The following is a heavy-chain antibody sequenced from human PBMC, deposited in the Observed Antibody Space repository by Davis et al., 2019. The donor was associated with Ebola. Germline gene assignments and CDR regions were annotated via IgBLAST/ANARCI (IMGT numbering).Heavy chain of an antibody. V-gene: IGHV3-48*02. CDR1: GFTFSCYS. J-gene: IGHJ5*02. Sequence: GESLKISCAASGFTFSCYSMNWVRQAPGKGLEWVSYISSSSSTIYYADSVKGRFTISRDNAKNSLYLQMNSLRDEDTAVYYCARDPAPGGYCSGGSCFNWFDPWGQGTLVTVSS. CDR3: ARDPAPGGYCSGGSCFNWFDP. D-gene: IGHD2-15*01. CDR2: ISSSSSTI.